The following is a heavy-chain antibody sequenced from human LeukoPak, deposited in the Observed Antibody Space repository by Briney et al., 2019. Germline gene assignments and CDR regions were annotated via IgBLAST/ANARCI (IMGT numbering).Heavy chain of an antibody. CDR1: GFTFNSYA. Sequence: PGGSLRLSCAASGFTFNSYAMSWVRQAPGKGLEWVSASSGSGGSTYYADSVKGRFTISRDNSRNTLYLQMNSLRAEDTAVYYCAKPNSVFYYYYYMDVWGKGTTVTVSS. CDR3: AKPNSVFYYYYYMDV. D-gene: IGHD1-14*01. V-gene: IGHV3-23*01. J-gene: IGHJ6*03. CDR2: SSGSGGST.